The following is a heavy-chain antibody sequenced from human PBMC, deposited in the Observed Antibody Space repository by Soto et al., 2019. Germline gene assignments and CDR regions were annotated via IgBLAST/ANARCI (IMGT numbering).Heavy chain of an antibody. CDR3: ARGYCSSTSCEYYYAMDV. J-gene: IGHJ6*02. D-gene: IGHD2-2*01. V-gene: IGHV3-74*01. CDR1: GFTFSSYW. CDR2: IHNGGGHI. Sequence: EVQLVESGGDLVQPGGSLRLSCAASGFTFSSYWMYWVRQAPGKGLVWVSRIHNGGGHITYADAVKGRFTISRDNANNTLYLQMNSLRAEDTAVYYCARGYCSSTSCEYYYAMDVWGQGATVTVSS.